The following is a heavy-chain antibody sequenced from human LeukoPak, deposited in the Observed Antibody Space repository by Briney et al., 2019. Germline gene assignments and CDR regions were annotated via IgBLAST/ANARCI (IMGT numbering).Heavy chain of an antibody. CDR2: ISAYGNT. Sequence: ASVKVSCKTSGYTFTIYGISWVRQAPGQGLEWMGLISAYGNTNYAQNLQGRVTMTTDTSTSSAYMELRSLRSDDTAVYYCARGIIGYYFDYWGQGTLVTVSS. J-gene: IGHJ4*02. D-gene: IGHD2-15*01. CDR3: ARGIIGYYFDY. V-gene: IGHV1-18*01. CDR1: GYTFTIYG.